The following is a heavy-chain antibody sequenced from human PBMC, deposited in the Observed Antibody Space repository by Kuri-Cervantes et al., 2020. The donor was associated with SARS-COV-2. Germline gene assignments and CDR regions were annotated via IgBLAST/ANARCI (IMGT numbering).Heavy chain of an antibody. Sequence: GESLKISCAASGFTFSGHWLHLVRQAPRKGLEWVCVIYSGGSTYYADSVKGRFTISRDNSKNTLYLQMNSLRAEDTAVYYCAVTIAPYNYYGMDVWGQGTTVTVSS. CDR1: GFTFSGHW. D-gene: IGHD3-3*01. CDR3: AVTIAPYNYYGMDV. V-gene: IGHV3-53*01. CDR2: IYSGGST. J-gene: IGHJ6*02.